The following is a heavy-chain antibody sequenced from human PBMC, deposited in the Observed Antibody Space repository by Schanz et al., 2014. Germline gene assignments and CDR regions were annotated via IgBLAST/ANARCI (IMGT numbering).Heavy chain of an antibody. J-gene: IGHJ4*02. CDR1: GFTFSHYW. Sequence: EVHLVESGGGLVQPGGSLRLSCAASGFTFSHYWLSWVRQTPGKGLECVSIIYSDGSTYYVDSVKGRFIISRDNSKNTVYLQMNSLRAEDTAVYYCARDPGGTKTHGLWGQGTLVTVSS. D-gene: IGHD2-15*01. CDR2: IYSDGST. V-gene: IGHV3-66*01. CDR3: ARDPGGTKTHGL.